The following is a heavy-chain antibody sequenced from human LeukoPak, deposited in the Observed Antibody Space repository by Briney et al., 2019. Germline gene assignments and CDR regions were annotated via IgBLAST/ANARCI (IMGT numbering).Heavy chain of an antibody. D-gene: IGHD5-18*01. Sequence: SGESLKISCKGSGYSFTSYWIGWVRQMPGKGLEWMGIIYPGDSDTRYSPSFQGQVIISVDKSIGTAYLQWSSLKASDTATYYCARGGSSYALDYWGQGTLVTVSS. V-gene: IGHV5-51*01. J-gene: IGHJ4*02. CDR1: GYSFTSYW. CDR2: IYPGDSDT. CDR3: ARGGSSYALDY.